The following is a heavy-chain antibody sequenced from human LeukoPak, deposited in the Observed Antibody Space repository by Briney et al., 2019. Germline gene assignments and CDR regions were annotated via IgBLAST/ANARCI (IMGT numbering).Heavy chain of an antibody. D-gene: IGHD5-12*01. CDR1: GFTFSSYG. CDR3: AKDRGGGYAGRYYFDY. J-gene: IGHJ4*02. CDR2: ISYDGSNK. V-gene: IGHV3-30*18. Sequence: GGSLRLSCAASGFTFSSYGMHWVRQAPGKGLGWVAVISYDGSNKYYADSVKGRFTISRDNSKNTLYLQMNSLRAEDTAVYYCAKDRGGGYAGRYYFDYWGQGTLVTVSS.